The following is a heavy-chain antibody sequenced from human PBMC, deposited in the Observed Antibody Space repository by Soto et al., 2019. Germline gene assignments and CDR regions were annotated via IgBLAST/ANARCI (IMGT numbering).Heavy chain of an antibody. D-gene: IGHD2-15*01. J-gene: IGHJ3*02. Sequence: PGESLKISCKGSGYSFTSYWIGWVRQMPGKGLEWMGIIYPGDSDTRYSPSFQGQVTISADKSISTAYLQWSSLKASDTAMYYCASYCSGGSCYSLDAFDIWGQGTMVTVSS. V-gene: IGHV5-51*01. CDR2: IYPGDSDT. CDR1: GYSFTSYW. CDR3: ASYCSGGSCYSLDAFDI.